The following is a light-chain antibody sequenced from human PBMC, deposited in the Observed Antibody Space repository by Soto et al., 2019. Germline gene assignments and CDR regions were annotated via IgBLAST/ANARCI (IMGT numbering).Light chain of an antibody. CDR1: QSIVTY. CDR2: DGS. J-gene: IGKJ1*01. Sequence: DIQMTQSPSSLSASVGDRVTITCRASQSIVTYLNWYLQKPGKAPKLLIFDGSNLQSGVPSRFSGSGSGTDFTLTISSLQPEDFATNFCQQNYSTPPWTFGQGTKVEIK. V-gene: IGKV1-39*01. CDR3: QQNYSTPPWT.